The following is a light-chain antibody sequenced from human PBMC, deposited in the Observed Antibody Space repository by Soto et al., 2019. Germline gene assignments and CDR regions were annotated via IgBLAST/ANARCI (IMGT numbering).Light chain of an antibody. CDR3: QQYNNWPPG. Sequence: EIVMTQSPATLSVSPGERATLSCRASQSVSSNLAWYQQKPGQAPRLLIYGASTRVTGFPARFSGSGSGTEFTLTISSLQSEDFAVYYCQQYNNWPPGFGPGTKVDIK. CDR1: QSVSSN. CDR2: GAS. J-gene: IGKJ3*01. V-gene: IGKV3-15*01.